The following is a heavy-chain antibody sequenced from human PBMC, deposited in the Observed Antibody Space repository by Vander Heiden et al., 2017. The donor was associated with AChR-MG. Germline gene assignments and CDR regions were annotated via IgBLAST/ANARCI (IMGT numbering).Heavy chain of an antibody. D-gene: IGHD3-10*01. V-gene: IGHV4-61*01. CDR2: IYYSGST. Sequence: QVQLQESGPGLAKPSETLSLTCTVSGGSVSRGSYYWSWIRQPPGKGLEWIGYIYYSGSTNYNPSLKSRVTISVDTSKNQFSLKLSSVTAADTAVYYCAREIGSEDVFDIWGQGTMVTVSS. CDR3: AREIGSEDVFDI. CDR1: GGSVSRGSYY. J-gene: IGHJ3*02.